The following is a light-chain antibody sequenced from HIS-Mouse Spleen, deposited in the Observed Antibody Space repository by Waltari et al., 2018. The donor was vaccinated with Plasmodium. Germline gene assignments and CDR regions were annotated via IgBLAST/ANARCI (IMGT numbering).Light chain of an antibody. CDR3: CSYAGSYTYV. Sequence: QSALTQPRSVSGSPGQSVTIPCPGTRSDVVGYNYVSWYQQHPGKAPKRMIYDVSKRPSGVPDRFSGSKSGNTASLTISGLQAEDEADYYCCSYAGSYTYVFGTGTKVTVL. CDR2: DVS. V-gene: IGLV2-11*02. J-gene: IGLJ1*01. CDR1: RSDVVGYNY.